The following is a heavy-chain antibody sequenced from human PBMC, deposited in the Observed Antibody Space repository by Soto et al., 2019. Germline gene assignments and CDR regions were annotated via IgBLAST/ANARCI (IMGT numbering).Heavy chain of an antibody. D-gene: IGHD2-21*01. CDR3: VHRPGRDPDYFAF. J-gene: IGHJ4*02. Sequence: QITLKESGPTLVKPTQTLTLTCTFSGFSLDTRGVSLGWIRQSPGKALEWLALISWNDNEYFSPSLMSSLSITKDTSRNLVVLTMTNVAPVDTATYFCVHRPGRDPDYFAFWGQGILVTVSS. CDR1: GFSLDTRGVS. CDR2: ISWNDNE. V-gene: IGHV2-5*01.